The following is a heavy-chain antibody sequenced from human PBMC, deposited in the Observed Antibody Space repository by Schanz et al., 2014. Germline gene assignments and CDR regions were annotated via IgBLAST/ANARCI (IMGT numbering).Heavy chain of an antibody. D-gene: IGHD3-16*02. J-gene: IGHJ4*02. CDR3: ALGLVQDYVRGNYRPSSSFDH. Sequence: QVQLVQSGAEVKKPGASVKVSCKASGYTLTTYGISWVRQAPGQGLEWMGWISAYNGNTNYAQKLQGRVTITTDTSTTTAYIELRTLRSAATALYYCALGLVQDYVRGNYRPSSSFDHWGQGTLVTVSS. V-gene: IGHV1-18*04. CDR1: GYTLTTYG. CDR2: ISAYNGNT.